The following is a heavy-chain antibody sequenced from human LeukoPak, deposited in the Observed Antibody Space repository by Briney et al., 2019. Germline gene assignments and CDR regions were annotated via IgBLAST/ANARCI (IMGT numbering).Heavy chain of an antibody. CDR3: ARAGYRGLGALNWFDP. D-gene: IGHD6-13*01. V-gene: IGHV1-46*01. CDR1: GYTFTNFY. Sequence: GASEKVSCKASGYTFTNFYIFWVRRAPGQGLEYMGVINPSGGTTTYAQKFQGRVTMTRDTSTSTVYMELSSLRSEDTVVYYCARAGYRGLGALNWFDPWGRGNLVSLSS. CDR2: INPSGGTT. J-gene: IGHJ5*02.